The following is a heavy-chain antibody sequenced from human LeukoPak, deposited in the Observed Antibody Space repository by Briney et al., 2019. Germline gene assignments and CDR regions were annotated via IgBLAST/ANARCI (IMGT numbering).Heavy chain of an antibody. V-gene: IGHV3-23*01. Sequence: GGSRRLSCAASGFTFNFYAMNSVRQAPGKGLEWVSSINGAGNSSYYADSLRGRFTVSRDNSKNTLYLQMNSLRAVDTAVYYCAKRGLRGNWFHPWGQGTLVTVSS. D-gene: IGHD4-17*01. J-gene: IGHJ5*02. CDR1: GFTFNFYA. CDR3: AKRGLRGNWFHP. CDR2: INGAGNSS.